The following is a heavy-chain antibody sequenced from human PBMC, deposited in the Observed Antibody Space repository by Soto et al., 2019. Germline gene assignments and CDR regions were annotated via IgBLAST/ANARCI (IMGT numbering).Heavy chain of an antibody. CDR2: ISSSSSYT. CDR3: AGGRSGRHDSSGYPPIDY. Sequence: GGSLRLSCAASGFTFSDYYMSWIRQAPGKGLEWVSYISSSSSYTNYADSVKGRFTISRDNAKNSLFLQMNSLRAEDTAVYYCAGGRSGRHDSSGYPPIDYWGQGTLVTVSS. V-gene: IGHV3-11*06. D-gene: IGHD3-22*01. J-gene: IGHJ4*02. CDR1: GFTFSDYY.